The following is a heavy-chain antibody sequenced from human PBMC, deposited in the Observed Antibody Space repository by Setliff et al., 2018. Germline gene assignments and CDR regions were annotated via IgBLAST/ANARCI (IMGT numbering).Heavy chain of an antibody. V-gene: IGHV1-2*04. CDR3: ARGRDFWSGYLVY. Sequence: GSVKVSCQASGYTFTGYYMHWVRQAPGQGLEWMGWINPNSGGTNYAQKFQGWVTMARDTSISTAYMELSRLRSDDTAVYYCARGRDFWSGYLVYWGQGTLVTVSS. CDR1: GYTFTGYY. J-gene: IGHJ4*02. CDR2: INPNSGGT. D-gene: IGHD3-3*01.